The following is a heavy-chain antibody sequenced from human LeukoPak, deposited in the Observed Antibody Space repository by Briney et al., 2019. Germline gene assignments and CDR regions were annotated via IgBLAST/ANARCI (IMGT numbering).Heavy chain of an antibody. D-gene: IGHD2-15*01. CDR1: GVSISSGGYS. Sequence: SQTLSLTCAVSGVSISSGGYSWSWLRQPPGKGLEWIGYIYHSGSTYYNPSLKSRVTISVDRSKNQFSLKLSSVTAADTAVYYCARATGYCSGGSCQKASNWFDPWGQGTLVTVSS. CDR3: ARATGYCSGGSCQKASNWFDP. V-gene: IGHV4-30-2*01. J-gene: IGHJ5*02. CDR2: IYHSGST.